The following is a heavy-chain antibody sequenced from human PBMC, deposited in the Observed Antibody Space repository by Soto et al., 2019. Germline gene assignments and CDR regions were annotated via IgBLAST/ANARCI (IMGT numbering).Heavy chain of an antibody. Sequence: SLRLSCAASGFTFSGSSMHWVRQASGKGLEWVGRIRSKANSYATAYAASVKGRFTISRDDSKNTAYLQMNSLKTEDTAMYYCARHLAVAARYGMDVWGQGTTVTVSS. CDR3: ARHLAVAARYGMDV. J-gene: IGHJ6*02. V-gene: IGHV3-73*01. CDR2: IRSKANSYAT. CDR1: GFTFSGSS. D-gene: IGHD6-19*01.